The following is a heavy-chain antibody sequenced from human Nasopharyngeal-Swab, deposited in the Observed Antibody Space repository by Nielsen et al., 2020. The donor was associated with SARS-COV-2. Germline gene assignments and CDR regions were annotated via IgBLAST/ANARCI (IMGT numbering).Heavy chain of an antibody. D-gene: IGHD1-1*01. V-gene: IGHV3-64*04. Sequence: GESLQISCSASGFTFSIYAMHWVRQAPGKGLEYVSTINDYEDRLYYADSVKGRFTISRDNSKNTLYLQMNSLRAEDTAVYYCARDPVYSVRRNEGTGGYFDYWGQGTLVTVSS. J-gene: IGHJ4*02. CDR3: ARDPVYSVRRNEGTGGYFDY. CDR1: GFTFSIYA. CDR2: INDYEDRL.